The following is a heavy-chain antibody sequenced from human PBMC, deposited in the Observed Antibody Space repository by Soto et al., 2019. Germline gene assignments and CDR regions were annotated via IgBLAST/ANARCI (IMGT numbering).Heavy chain of an antibody. CDR1: GGSISSYY. D-gene: IGHD6-13*01. J-gene: IGHJ5*02. CDR3: ARASNHGIAAAGWFDP. V-gene: IGHV4-59*01. Sequence: LSLTCTVSGGSISSYYWSWIRQPPGKGLVWIGYIYYSGSTNYNPSLKSRVTISVDTSKNQFSLKLSSVTAADTAVYYCARASNHGIAAAGWFDPWGQGTLVTVSS. CDR2: IYYSGST.